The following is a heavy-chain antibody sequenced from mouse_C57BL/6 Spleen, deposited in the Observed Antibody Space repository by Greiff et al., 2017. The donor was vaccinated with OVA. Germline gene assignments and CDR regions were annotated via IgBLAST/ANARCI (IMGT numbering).Heavy chain of an antibody. Sequence: VQLQESGPELVKPGASVKISCKASGYAFSSSWMNWVKQRPGKGLEWVGRIYPGDGDTNYTGQVKGKATLTADKSSSTAYMQRSSLTSEDSAVYFCAITTVEYYAKDYWGQGTSVTVSS. CDR2: IYPGDGDT. CDR1: GYAFSSSW. V-gene: IGHV1-82*01. CDR3: AITTVEYYAKDY. J-gene: IGHJ4*01. D-gene: IGHD1-1*01.